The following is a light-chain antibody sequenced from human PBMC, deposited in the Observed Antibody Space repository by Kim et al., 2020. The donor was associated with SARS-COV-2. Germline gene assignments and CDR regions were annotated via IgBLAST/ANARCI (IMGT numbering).Light chain of an antibody. CDR1: SSDVGSYNY. CDR2: DVT. CDR3: SSYTSSNTDV. J-gene: IGLJ1*01. V-gene: IGLV2-14*01. Sequence: QSALTQPASVSGSPGQSITISCTGTSSDVGSYNYVSWYQQHPDKAPKLLIYDVTKWPSGVSNRFSGSKSGNTASLTISGLQAEDEADYYCSSYTSSNTDVFGTGTKVTVL.